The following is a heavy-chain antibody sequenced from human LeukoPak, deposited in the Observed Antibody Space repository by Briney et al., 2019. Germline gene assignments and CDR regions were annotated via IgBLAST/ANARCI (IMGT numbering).Heavy chain of an antibody. Sequence: ASVKVSCKASGYTFTSYGISWVRQAPGQGLEWMGWISGYSDNTKYARKVQGRVTVTTDTSTSTAYMELRSLRSDDTAVYYCARQLVITRDFDYWGQGTLVTVSS. CDR3: ARQLVITRDFDY. J-gene: IGHJ4*02. V-gene: IGHV1-18*01. CDR1: GYTFTSYG. CDR2: ISGYSDNT. D-gene: IGHD3-22*01.